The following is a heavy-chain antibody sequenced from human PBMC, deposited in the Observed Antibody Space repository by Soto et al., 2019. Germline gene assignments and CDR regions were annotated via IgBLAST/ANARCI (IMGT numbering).Heavy chain of an antibody. CDR1: GYTFSDYY. V-gene: IGHV1-2*02. CDR3: ARRSSGWSDY. CDR2: INPNSGGT. J-gene: IGHJ4*02. D-gene: IGHD6-19*01. Sequence: QVQLVQSGAEVKKPGASVKVSCKASGYTFSDYYMHWVRQAPGQGLEWMGWINPNSGGTNYAQKFQGRVTMTRDTSISTAYMELTSLTSDDTAMYYCARRSSGWSDYWGQGTLDTVSS.